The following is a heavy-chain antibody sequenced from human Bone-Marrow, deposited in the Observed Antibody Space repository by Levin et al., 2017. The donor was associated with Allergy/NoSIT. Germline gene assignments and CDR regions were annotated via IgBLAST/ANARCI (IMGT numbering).Heavy chain of an antibody. CDR1: GFTFSSYA. Sequence: GESLKISCAASGFTFSSYAMSWVRQAPGKGLEWVSAISGSGGSTYYADSVKGRFTISRDNSKNTLYLQMNSLRAEDTAVYYCAKEEHPPVWDSITYYYYYMDVWGKGTTVTVSS. CDR2: ISGSGGST. D-gene: IGHD1-26*01. CDR3: AKEEHPPVWDSITYYYYYMDV. V-gene: IGHV3-23*01. J-gene: IGHJ6*03.